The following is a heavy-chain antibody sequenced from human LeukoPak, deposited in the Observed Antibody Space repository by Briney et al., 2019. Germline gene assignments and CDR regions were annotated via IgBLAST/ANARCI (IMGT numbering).Heavy chain of an antibody. D-gene: IGHD2-15*01. CDR1: GFTFSSYA. V-gene: IGHV3-30*02. CDR2: IRYDGSNK. Sequence: PGGSLTLSCAASGFTFSSYAMHWVRQAPGKGLEWLAFIRYDGSNKNYADSVKGRFTISRDNTKNSLYLQMNSLRAEDTAVYYCAKDGGSDPDSFDIWGQGTMVTVSS. CDR3: AKDGGSDPDSFDI. J-gene: IGHJ3*02.